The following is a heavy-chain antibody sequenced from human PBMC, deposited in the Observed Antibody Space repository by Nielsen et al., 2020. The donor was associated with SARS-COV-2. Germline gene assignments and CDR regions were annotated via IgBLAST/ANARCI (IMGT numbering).Heavy chain of an antibody. CDR1: GDSIGSGGYS. V-gene: IGHV4-30-2*01. D-gene: IGHD2-2*01. CDR3: ARAPDIVLVPTAIPI. J-gene: IGHJ3*02. CDR2: FFHTGIT. Sequence: SETLSLTCAVSGDSIGSGGYSWSWIRQPPGKGLECIGFFFHTGITYYNPSLKSRVTFSVDTSKNQFSLKLRLVTAADTAVYYCARAPDIVLVPTAIPIWGQGTMVPVSS.